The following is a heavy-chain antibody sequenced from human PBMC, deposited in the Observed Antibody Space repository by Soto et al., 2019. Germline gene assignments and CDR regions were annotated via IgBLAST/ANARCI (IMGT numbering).Heavy chain of an antibody. CDR3: VRDGGMATVPTLDFDY. Sequence: QVQLVQSGAEVKKPGASVKVSCKASGYTFTGYYIHWVRQAPGQGLEWMGWINPNSGGKNYAQKFQGWVTMTRDTSISTAYMELSRLRSDDTAVYYCVRDGGMATVPTLDFDYWGQGTLVTVSS. D-gene: IGHD4-4*01. J-gene: IGHJ4*02. V-gene: IGHV1-2*04. CDR2: INPNSGGK. CDR1: GYTFTGYY.